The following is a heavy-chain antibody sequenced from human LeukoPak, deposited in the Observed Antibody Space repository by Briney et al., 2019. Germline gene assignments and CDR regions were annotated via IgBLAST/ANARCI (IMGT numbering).Heavy chain of an antibody. J-gene: IGHJ5*02. Sequence: ASVKVSCTASGYTFTSYAMHWVRQAPGQRLEWMGWINAGNGNTKYSQKFQGRVTITRDTSASTAYMELSSLRSEDTAVYYCARVDAYYNWFDPWGQGTLVTVSS. CDR3: ARVDAYYNWFDP. D-gene: IGHD2-21*01. V-gene: IGHV1-3*01. CDR1: GYTFTSYA. CDR2: INAGNGNT.